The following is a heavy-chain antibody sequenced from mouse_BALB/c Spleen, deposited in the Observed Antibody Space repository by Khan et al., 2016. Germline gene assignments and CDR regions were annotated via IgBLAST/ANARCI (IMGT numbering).Heavy chain of an antibody. CDR3: AGAPGIIDY. J-gene: IGHJ2*01. Sequence: EVQLQQSGPDLAKPSQSLSLTCTVSGYSITSGYNWHWIRQFPGNTLEWMGYIHYGGRTNYPPSLKSRIPITRDTSKNQLFLQLTSVTTEDPATYYCAGAPGIIDYWGPGTTLTVSS. V-gene: IGHV3-1*02. D-gene: IGHD4-1*01. CDR2: IHYGGRT. CDR1: GYSITSGYN.